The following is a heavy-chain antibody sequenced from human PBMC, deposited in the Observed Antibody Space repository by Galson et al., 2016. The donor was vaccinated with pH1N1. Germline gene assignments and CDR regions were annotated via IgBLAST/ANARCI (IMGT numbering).Heavy chain of an antibody. CDR1: GFTFSSYT. J-gene: IGHJ6*03. CDR3: ARDQGGYGSGSFPAYYYYMDV. D-gene: IGHD3-10*01. CDR2: ISSSSSTI. Sequence: SLRLSCAASGFTFSSYTMNWVRQAPGKGLEWASYISSSSSTIYYADSVKGRFTISRDNAKNSLYLQMNSLRAEDTAVYYCARDQGGYGSGSFPAYYYYMDVWGNGPPVTVSS. V-gene: IGHV3-48*04.